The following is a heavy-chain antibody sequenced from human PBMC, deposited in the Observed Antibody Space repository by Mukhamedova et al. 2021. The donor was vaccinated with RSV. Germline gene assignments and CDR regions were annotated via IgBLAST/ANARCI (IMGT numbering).Heavy chain of an antibody. J-gene: IGHJ4*02. V-gene: IGHV3-21*01. CDR3: ASSTYHDCWSGYYTGRFYFDY. Sequence: YYAGSVRGRFTISRDNAKNLLYLQMDSLRAEDTAVYYCASSTYHDCWSGYYTGRFYFDYWGQGTLVTVAS. D-gene: IGHD3-3*01.